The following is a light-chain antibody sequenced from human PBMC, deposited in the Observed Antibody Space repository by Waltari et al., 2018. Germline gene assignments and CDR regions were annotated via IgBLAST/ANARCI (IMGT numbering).Light chain of an antibody. Sequence: DIQMTQSPSSLSASVGDRVTITCRASQTIRSNLNWYQQKAGKAPKLLMYAASSLQSGVPSRFSGSGSGTDFTLTISSLQPEDFATCYCQQSYSTPLTFGGGTKVEIK. CDR1: QTIRSN. CDR2: AAS. CDR3: QQSYSTPLT. J-gene: IGKJ4*01. V-gene: IGKV1-39*01.